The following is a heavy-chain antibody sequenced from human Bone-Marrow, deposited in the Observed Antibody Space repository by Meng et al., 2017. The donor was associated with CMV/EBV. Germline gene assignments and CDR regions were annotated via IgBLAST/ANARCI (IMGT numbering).Heavy chain of an antibody. D-gene: IGHD2-15*01. J-gene: IGHJ3*02. CDR1: GFTFSSYS. Sequence: GESLKISCAASGFTFSSYSMNWVRQAPGKGLEWVSSISSSSSYIYYADSVKGRFTISRDNAKNSLYLQMNSLRAEDTAVYYYARSGSGGGAFDIWGQGTMVTVSS. CDR2: ISSSSSYI. CDR3: ARSGSGGGAFDI. V-gene: IGHV3-21*01.